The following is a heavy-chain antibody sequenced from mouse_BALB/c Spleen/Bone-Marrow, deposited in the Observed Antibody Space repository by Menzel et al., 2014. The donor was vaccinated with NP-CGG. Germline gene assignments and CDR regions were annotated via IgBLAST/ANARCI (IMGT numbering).Heavy chain of an antibody. CDR1: GFTFSSYG. V-gene: IGHV5-6-3*01. CDR2: INSNGGSA. CDR3: ARVWYFDY. Sequence: EVKLVESGGGLVQPGGSLKLSCAASGFTFSSYGMSWVRQTLDKRLELVATINSNGGSAYYPDSVKGRFTISRDNAKNTLYLQMSSLKSEDTAMYYCARVWYFDYWGQGTSLTVSS. J-gene: IGHJ2*03.